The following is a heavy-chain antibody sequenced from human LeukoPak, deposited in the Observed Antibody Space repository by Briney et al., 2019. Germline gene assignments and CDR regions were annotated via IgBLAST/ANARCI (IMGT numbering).Heavy chain of an antibody. J-gene: IGHJ4*02. CDR3: AGGEVWFVY. CDR2: INHSGST. D-gene: IGHD3-10*01. Sequence: SETLSLTCAVYGGSFSGYYWSWIRQPPGKGLEWIGEINHSGSTNYNPSLKSRVTISVDTSKHQFSLKLNSVTAADTAVYYCAGGEVWFVYWGQGTLVTVSS. CDR1: GGSFSGYY. V-gene: IGHV4-34*01.